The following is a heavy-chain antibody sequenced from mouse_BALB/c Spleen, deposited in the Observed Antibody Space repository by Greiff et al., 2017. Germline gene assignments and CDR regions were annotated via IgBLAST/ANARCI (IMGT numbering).Heavy chain of an antibody. CDR1: GFSLTSFG. Sequence: VQVVESGPGLVAPSQSLSITCTVSGFSLTSFGVHWVRQPPGKGLEWLGVICAGGSTNYYSALMSRLSISKDNSKSNVFLKMNSLQTDDTAMYYSARDRGGYDWMEDWGQGTRVTVSA. CDR2: ICAGGST. D-gene: IGHD2-2*01. V-gene: IGHV2-9*02. J-gene: IGHJ4*01. CDR3: ARDRGGYDWMED.